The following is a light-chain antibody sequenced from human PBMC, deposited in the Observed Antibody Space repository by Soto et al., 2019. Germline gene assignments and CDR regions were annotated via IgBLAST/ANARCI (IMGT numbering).Light chain of an antibody. CDR3: QQCNNWPLT. CDR2: GAS. J-gene: IGKJ5*01. CDR1: QSVSSN. Sequence: EIVMTQSPATLSVSPGERATLSCRASQSVSSNLAWYQQKPGQAPRLLIYGASSRATSIPVRFSGSGSGTEFTLTISSLQSEDFAVYYCQQCNNWPLTFGQGTRLEIK. V-gene: IGKV3-15*01.